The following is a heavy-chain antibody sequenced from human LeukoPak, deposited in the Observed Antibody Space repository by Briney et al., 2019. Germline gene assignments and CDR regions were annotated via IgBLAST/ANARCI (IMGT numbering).Heavy chain of an antibody. CDR2: ISGDGGST. V-gene: IGHV3-43*02. D-gene: IGHD3-3*01. Sequence: PGGSLRLSCAASGFTFDDYAMHWVRQAPGKGLEWVSLISGDGGSTYYADSVKGRFTISRDNSKNSLYLQMNSLRTEDTALYYCAKEVNPLHYDFWSGCPDYWGQGTLVTVSS. CDR1: GFTFDDYA. J-gene: IGHJ4*02. CDR3: AKEVNPLHYDFWSGCPDY.